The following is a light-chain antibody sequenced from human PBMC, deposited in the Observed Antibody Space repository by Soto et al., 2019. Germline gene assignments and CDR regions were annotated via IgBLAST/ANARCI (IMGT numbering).Light chain of an antibody. J-gene: IGLJ1*01. CDR1: SSNIGADYD. V-gene: IGLV1-40*01. CDR2: GNS. CDR3: QSSERGLSGYV. Sequence: QSALTQPPSVSGAPGQRGTISCTGSSSNIGADYDVHWYQQLPGAAPKLLIYGNSNRPSGVPDRFSGSKSGTSSSLDIIGLKAEEEADYYCQSSERGLSGYVFGTGTTLT.